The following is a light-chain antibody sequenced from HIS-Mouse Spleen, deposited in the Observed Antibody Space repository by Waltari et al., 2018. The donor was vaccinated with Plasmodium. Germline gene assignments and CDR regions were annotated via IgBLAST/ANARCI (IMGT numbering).Light chain of an antibody. V-gene: IGKV1-39*01. J-gene: IGKJ1*01. CDR2: AAS. Sequence: DIQMTQSPSSLSASVGARVTITCRGSQSISRYLNWYQQKPGEAPKLLIYAASSLQSGVPSRFSCSGSGTDFTLSISSLQPEDFATYYCQQSYSTWTFGQGTKVEIK. CDR3: QQSYSTWT. CDR1: QSISRY.